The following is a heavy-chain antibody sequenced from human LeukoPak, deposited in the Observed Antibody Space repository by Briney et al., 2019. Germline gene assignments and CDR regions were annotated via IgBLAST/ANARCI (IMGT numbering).Heavy chain of an antibody. CDR3: VKDSTHFRVWDSYDTAGLNY. V-gene: IGHV3-21*01. CDR1: GFTFSSYS. D-gene: IGHD3-22*01. J-gene: IGHJ4*02. CDR2: ISSSSSYI. Sequence: PGGSLRLSCAASGFTFSSYSMNWVRQAPGKGLEWVSSISSSSSYIYYADSVKGRFTISRDNAKNSLYLQMNGLRAEDTAVYYCVKDSTHFRVWDSYDTAGLNYWGQGTLVTVSS.